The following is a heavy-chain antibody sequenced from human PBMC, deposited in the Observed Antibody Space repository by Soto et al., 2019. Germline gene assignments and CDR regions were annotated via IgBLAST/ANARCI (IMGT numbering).Heavy chain of an antibody. CDR3: TTASYYDFWSAHPPDGFHI. CDR2: IKSKTDGGPT. V-gene: IGHV3-15*01. CDR1: GFTFSNAW. D-gene: IGHD3-3*01. J-gene: IGHJ3*02. Sequence: GGSLRLSCAASGFTFSNAWMSWVRHAPGKGLEWVGRIKSKTDGGPTDYAAPVKGRFTISRDDSKNKLYLQMNSLKSEDTAVYYCTTASYYDFWSAHPPDGFHIWGQGTMVTVS.